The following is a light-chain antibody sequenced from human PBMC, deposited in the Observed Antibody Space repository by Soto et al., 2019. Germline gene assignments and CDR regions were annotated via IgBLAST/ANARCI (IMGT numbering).Light chain of an antibody. Sequence: HSVLTQPPSASETPGQRVTISCSGSTSNIGSNTVNWYQQLPGTAPKLLIYSHNQRPSGVPDRFSGSQSGTSASLAISGLQSEDEADYYCAAWDDSLNGFVFGTGTKLTVL. CDR1: TSNIGSNT. CDR2: SHN. V-gene: IGLV1-44*01. CDR3: AAWDDSLNGFV. J-gene: IGLJ1*01.